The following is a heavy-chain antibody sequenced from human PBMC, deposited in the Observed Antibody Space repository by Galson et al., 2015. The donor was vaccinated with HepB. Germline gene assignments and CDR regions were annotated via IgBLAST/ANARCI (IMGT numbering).Heavy chain of an antibody. CDR1: GFTFDDYA. D-gene: IGHD7-27*01. V-gene: IGHV3-9*01. J-gene: IGHJ6*03. CDR2: SSWDSGSI. CDR3: AKGKSLGYYYYMDV. Sequence: SLRLSCAASGFTFDDYAMHWVRQAPGKGLEWVSGSSWDSGSIGYADSVKGRFTISRDNAKNSLYLQMNSLRAEDTALYYCAKGKSLGYYYYMDVWGKGTTVTVSS.